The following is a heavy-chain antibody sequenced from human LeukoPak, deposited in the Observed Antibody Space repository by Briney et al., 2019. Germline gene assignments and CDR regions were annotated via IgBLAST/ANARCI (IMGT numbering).Heavy chain of an antibody. V-gene: IGHV3-21*04. CDR1: GFTFSSYS. Sequence: GGSLRLSCAASGFTFSSYSMNWVRQAPGKGLEWVSSISSSSSYIYYADSVKGRFTISGDDSENTVFLQMDSLRAEDTATYYCARAPGGSYPVPRYYHMDVWGKGTTVTVSS. J-gene: IGHJ6*03. CDR2: ISSSSSYI. CDR3: ARAPGGSYPVPRYYHMDV. D-gene: IGHD3-3*01.